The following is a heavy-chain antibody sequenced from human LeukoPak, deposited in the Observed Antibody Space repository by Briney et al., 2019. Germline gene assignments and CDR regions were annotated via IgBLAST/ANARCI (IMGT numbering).Heavy chain of an antibody. CDR2: ISSSGSTT. Sequence: GGSLRLSCAASGFTFSSYEMNWVRQAPGKGLEWVSYISSSGSTTYYADSVKGRFTISRDNSKNTLYLQMNSLRAEDTAVYYCAKDMGYYYDSSGYYPHDYWGQGTLVTVS. V-gene: IGHV3-48*03. CDR3: AKDMGYYYDSSGYYPHDY. D-gene: IGHD3-22*01. J-gene: IGHJ4*02. CDR1: GFTFSSYE.